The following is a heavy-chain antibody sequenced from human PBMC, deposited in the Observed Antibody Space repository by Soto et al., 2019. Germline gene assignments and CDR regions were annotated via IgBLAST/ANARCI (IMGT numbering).Heavy chain of an antibody. D-gene: IGHD1-26*01. V-gene: IGHV1-69*06. Sequence: ASVKVSCKXSGGTFSSYAISWVRQAPGQGLEWMGGIIPIFGTANYAQKFQGRVTITADKSTSTAYMELSSLRSEDTAVYYCAGDSGSYSPFDYWGQGTLVTVSS. CDR1: GGTFSSYA. CDR2: IIPIFGTA. J-gene: IGHJ4*02. CDR3: AGDSGSYSPFDY.